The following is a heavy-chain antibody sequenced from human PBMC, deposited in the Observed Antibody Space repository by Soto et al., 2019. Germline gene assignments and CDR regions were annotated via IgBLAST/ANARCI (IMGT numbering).Heavy chain of an antibody. Sequence: EVQLVESGGGLVQPGGSLKLSCAASGFTFSSSAMHWVRQASGNGLEWVGRIRSKANSYATAYAASVKGRFTISREDSKTTALLQMNSLQTEDTAVYYCTRPGVTVTTPYYYYGMDFWGQGTTVTVSS. D-gene: IGHD4-4*01. J-gene: IGHJ6*02. CDR3: TRPGVTVTTPYYYYGMDF. V-gene: IGHV3-73*02. CDR2: IRSKANSYAT. CDR1: GFTFSSSA.